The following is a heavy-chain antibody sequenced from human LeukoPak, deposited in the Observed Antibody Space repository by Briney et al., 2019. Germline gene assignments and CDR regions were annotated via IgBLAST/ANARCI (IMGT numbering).Heavy chain of an antibody. CDR2: INHSGST. J-gene: IGHJ6*03. CDR1: GVSFSGYY. Sequence: PSETLSLTCAVYGVSFSGYYWSWLRQPPEKGLEWIGEINHSGSTNYNPSLKSRVTISVDTSKNQFSLKLSSVTAADTAVYYCARHKDHYYSYMDVWGKGTTVTISS. V-gene: IGHV4-34*01. CDR3: ARHKDHYYSYMDV.